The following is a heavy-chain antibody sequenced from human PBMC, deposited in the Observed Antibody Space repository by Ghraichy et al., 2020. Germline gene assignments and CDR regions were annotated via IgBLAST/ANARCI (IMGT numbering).Heavy chain of an antibody. D-gene: IGHD4-17*01. CDR2: ISSSSTI. J-gene: IGHJ4*02. Sequence: GGSLRLSCAASGFTFTSYSMNWVRQAPGKGLEWVSYISSSSTIYYADSVKGRFTISRDNARNSLYLQMNSLRAEDTAVYYCARDRYGDYCFDCWGQGTLVTVSS. V-gene: IGHV3-48*01. CDR3: ARDRYGDYCFDC. CDR1: GFTFTSYS.